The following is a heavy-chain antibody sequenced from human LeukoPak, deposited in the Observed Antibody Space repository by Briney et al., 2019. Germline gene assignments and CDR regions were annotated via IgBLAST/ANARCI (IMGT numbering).Heavy chain of an antibody. CDR2: INPSGGST. CDR3: ATEVVMKAFDI. J-gene: IGHJ3*02. D-gene: IGHD3-22*01. V-gene: IGHV1-46*01. Sequence: ASVKVSCKASGCTFTSYYMHWVRQAPGQGLEWMGIINPSGGSTSYAQKFQGRVTMTRDTSTSTVYMELSSLRSEDTAVYYCATEVVMKAFDIWGQGTMVTVSS. CDR1: GCTFTSYY.